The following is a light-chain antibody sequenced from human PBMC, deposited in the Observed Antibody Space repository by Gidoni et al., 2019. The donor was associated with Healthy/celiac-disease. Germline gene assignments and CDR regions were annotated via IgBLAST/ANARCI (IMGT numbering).Light chain of an antibody. Sequence: SYELTPPPSVSVSPGQTSSITCSGDKLGDEYACWYQQKPGQSPVLVIYQDRKRPSGIPERFSGSNSGNTATLTISGTQAMDEADYYCQAWDSSTAVVFGGWTKLTVL. CDR3: QAWDSSTAVV. CDR1: KLGDEY. V-gene: IGLV3-1*01. J-gene: IGLJ2*01. CDR2: QDR.